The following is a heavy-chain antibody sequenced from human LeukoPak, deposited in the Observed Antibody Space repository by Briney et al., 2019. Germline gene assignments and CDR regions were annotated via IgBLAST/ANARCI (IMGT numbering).Heavy chain of an antibody. V-gene: IGHV4-59*04. Sequence: PGGSLRLSCAASGSTFSSYEMNWVREAPGKGLEWIGNIYSSGSTYYNASLQSRVTISIDTSKNQFSLRLTSVTAADTAVYYCARQTGSGLFILPGGQGTLVTVSS. CDR3: ARQTGSGLFILP. CDR1: GSTFSSYE. CDR2: IYSSGST. D-gene: IGHD3/OR15-3a*01. J-gene: IGHJ4*02.